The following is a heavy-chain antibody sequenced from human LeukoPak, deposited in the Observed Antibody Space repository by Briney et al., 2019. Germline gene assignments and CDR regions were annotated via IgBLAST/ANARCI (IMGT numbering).Heavy chain of an antibody. D-gene: IGHD6-19*01. V-gene: IGHV4-38-2*02. CDR2: IYRSGST. Sequence: PSETLSLTCTVSGYSISSGYYWGWIRQPPGKGLEWIGSIYRSGSTYYNPSLKSRVTISVDTSKNQFSLKLSSVTAADTAVYYCARSMYSSGWYSYYYYYYMDVWGKGTTVTISS. J-gene: IGHJ6*03. CDR3: ARSMYSSGWYSYYYYYYMDV. CDR1: GYSISSGYY.